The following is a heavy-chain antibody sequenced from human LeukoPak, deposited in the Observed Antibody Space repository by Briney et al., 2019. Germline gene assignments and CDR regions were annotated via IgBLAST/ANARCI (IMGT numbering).Heavy chain of an antibody. J-gene: IGHJ4*02. CDR2: ISGGGVST. D-gene: IGHD3-22*01. V-gene: IGHV3-23*01. Sequence: GGSLRLSCAASGFTFSRYGMSWVRQAPGKGLDWVSAISGGGVSTYYADSVKGRFTISRDNSKNTLFLQMNSLRAEDTALYYCARDLSYDSSGYYGWGQGTLVTVSS. CDR3: ARDLSYDSSGYYG. CDR1: GFTFSRYG.